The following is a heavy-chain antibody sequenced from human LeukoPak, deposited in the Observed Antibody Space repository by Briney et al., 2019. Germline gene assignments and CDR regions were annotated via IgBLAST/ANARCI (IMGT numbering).Heavy chain of an antibody. V-gene: IGHV6-1*01. CDR1: GDSVSSNSAA. D-gene: IGHD3-22*01. CDR3: AREDSSGYYAFQH. Sequence: SQTLSLTCAISGDSVSSNSAAWDWIRQSPSSGLEWLGRTYYRSRWYNDYAESGKSRITFIPDTSKNQFSLQLNSVTPEDTAVYYCAREDSSGYYAFQHWGQGTLVTVSS. CDR2: TYYRSRWYN. J-gene: IGHJ1*01.